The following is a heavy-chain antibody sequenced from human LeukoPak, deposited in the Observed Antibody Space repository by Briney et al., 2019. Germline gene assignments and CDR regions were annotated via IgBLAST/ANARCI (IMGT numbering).Heavy chain of an antibody. Sequence: GGSLRLSCEVSGFTFSSYAMSWVRQAPGKGLEWVSGIINGGGSTYYADSVKGRFTISRDNSKNTLYLQMNSLKTEDTAVYYCTTDPGGYSSSWPWRFDYWGQGTLVTVSS. J-gene: IGHJ4*02. CDR3: TTDPGGYSSSWPWRFDY. CDR1: GFTFSSYA. D-gene: IGHD6-13*01. CDR2: IINGGGST. V-gene: IGHV3-23*01.